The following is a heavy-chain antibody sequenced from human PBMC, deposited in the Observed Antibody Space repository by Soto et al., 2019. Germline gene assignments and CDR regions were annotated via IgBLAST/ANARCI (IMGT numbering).Heavy chain of an antibody. V-gene: IGHV4-61*01. D-gene: IGHD3-10*01. CDR3: AQTGAFYYGSEMGLDY. Sequence: SETLYLTCTASGDSVSIGIYSWSWIRKPPGKGLEWIGYIHYSGSTNYNPSLKSPVTISVDTSNNQFSLKLSSVTAADTAVYYCAQTGAFYYGSEMGLDYWGQGTLVTVSS. CDR2: IHYSGST. CDR1: GDSVSIGIYS. J-gene: IGHJ4*02.